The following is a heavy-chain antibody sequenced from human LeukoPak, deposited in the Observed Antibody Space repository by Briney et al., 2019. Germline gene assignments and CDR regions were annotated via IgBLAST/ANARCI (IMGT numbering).Heavy chain of an antibody. J-gene: IGHJ4*02. D-gene: IGHD1/OR15-1a*01. CDR3: AKGEQGVDY. V-gene: IGHV3-23*01. Sequence: GGSLRLSCAASGFPFSNYAMNWVRQAPGKGLEWVSAMSGSGGSTHYADSVKGRFTISRDNSKNTLFLQMNSLRAEDTAVYYCAKGEQGVDYWGQGTLVTVSS. CDR1: GFPFSNYA. CDR2: MSGSGGST.